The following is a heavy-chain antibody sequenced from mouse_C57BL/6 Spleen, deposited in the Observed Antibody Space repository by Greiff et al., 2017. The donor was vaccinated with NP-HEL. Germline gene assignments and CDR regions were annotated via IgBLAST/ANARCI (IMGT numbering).Heavy chain of an antibody. Sequence: QVQLKQSGAELVKPGASVKISCKASGYAFSSYWMNWVKQRPGKGLEWIGQIYPGDGDTNYNGKFKGKATLTADKSSSTAYMQLSSLTSEDSAVYFCANGDSYYAMDYWGQGTSVTVSS. D-gene: IGHD3-3*01. CDR1: GYAFSSYW. CDR2: IYPGDGDT. J-gene: IGHJ4*01. CDR3: ANGDSYYAMDY. V-gene: IGHV1-80*01.